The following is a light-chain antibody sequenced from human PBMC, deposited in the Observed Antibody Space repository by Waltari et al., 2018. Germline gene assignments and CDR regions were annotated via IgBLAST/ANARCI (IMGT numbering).Light chain of an antibody. CDR3: GAWDDGVKEWV. J-gene: IGLJ3*02. CDR1: IYNIRINT. CDR2: STT. Sequence: QSVLPQPPSASGTPGRRVTLSCSGTIYNIRINTVNWYQQFPGSAPKLLIFSTTQRPSGVPDRFSASKSGTSASLAINGLQAADEADYYCGAWDDGVKEWVFGGGTKLTVL. V-gene: IGLV1-44*01.